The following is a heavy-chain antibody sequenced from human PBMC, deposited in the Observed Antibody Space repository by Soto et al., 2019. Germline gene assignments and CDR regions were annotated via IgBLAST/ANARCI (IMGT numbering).Heavy chain of an antibody. CDR1: GFTFSSYA. V-gene: IGHV3-23*01. CDR2: ISGSGGST. Sequence: GGSLRLSCAASGFTFSSYAMSWVRQAPGKGLEWVSAISGSGGSTYYADSVKGRFTISRDNSKNTLYLQMNSLRAEDTAVYYCARDYDFWSGYYPYYYYGMDVWGQGTTVTVSS. D-gene: IGHD3-3*01. CDR3: ARDYDFWSGYYPYYYYGMDV. J-gene: IGHJ6*02.